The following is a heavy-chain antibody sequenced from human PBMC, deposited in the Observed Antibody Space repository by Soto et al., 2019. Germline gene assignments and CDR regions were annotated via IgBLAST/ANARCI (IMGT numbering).Heavy chain of an antibody. V-gene: IGHV3-30*18. J-gene: IGHJ1*01. D-gene: IGHD6-19*01. CDR2: ISYDGSNK. CDR3: AKDSTVSSAWYRIGFEESDAEYFHH. CDR1: GFTFSNYA. Sequence: PGGSLRLSCAASGFTFSNYAMHWVRQAPGKGLEWVAVISYDGSNKYYADSVKGRFTISRDKSKNTLYLQMNSLRAEDTAVYFCAKDSTVSSAWYRIGFEESDAEYFHHWGQGTLVTVSS.